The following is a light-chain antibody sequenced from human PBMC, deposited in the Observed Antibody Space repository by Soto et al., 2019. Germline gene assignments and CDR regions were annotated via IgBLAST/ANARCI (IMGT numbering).Light chain of an antibody. CDR3: QQYNNWPLYT. CDR1: QSVRTN. J-gene: IGKJ2*01. V-gene: IGKV3-15*01. Sequence: EIVMTQSPGTLSVSPGERATLSCRASQSVRTNLAWYQQKPGQAPRLLISGASTRATGIPARFSGGGSGTEFTLTTSNLQSEDFAVYYCQQYNNWPLYTFGQGTKLEIK. CDR2: GAS.